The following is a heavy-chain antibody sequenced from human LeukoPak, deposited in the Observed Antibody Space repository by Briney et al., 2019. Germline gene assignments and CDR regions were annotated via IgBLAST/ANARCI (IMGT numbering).Heavy chain of an antibody. CDR3: ARYGDYARHYAY. J-gene: IGHJ4*02. V-gene: IGHV1-2*04. CDR2: INPNSGGT. D-gene: IGHD4-17*01. CDR1: GYTFTSYA. Sequence: GASVKVSCKASGYTFTSYAMNWVRQAPGQGLEWMGWINPNSGGTNYAQKFQGWVTMTRDTSISTAYMELSRLRSDDTAVYYCARYGDYARHYAYWGQGTLVTVSS.